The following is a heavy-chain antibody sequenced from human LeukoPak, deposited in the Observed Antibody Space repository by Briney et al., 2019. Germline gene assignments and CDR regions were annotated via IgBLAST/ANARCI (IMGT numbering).Heavy chain of an antibody. CDR1: GYTFTSYG. V-gene: IGHV1-18*01. D-gene: IGHD3-22*01. CDR3: ARDHYYDSSGYYYQADYYYYYMDV. CDR2: TSAYNGNT. J-gene: IGHJ6*03. Sequence: GASVKVSCKASGYTFTSYGINWVRQAPGQGLEWMGWTSAYNGNTNYAQKLQGRVTMTTDTSTSTAYMELRSLRSDDTAVYYCARDHYYDSSGYYYQADYYYYYMDVWGKGTTVTVSS.